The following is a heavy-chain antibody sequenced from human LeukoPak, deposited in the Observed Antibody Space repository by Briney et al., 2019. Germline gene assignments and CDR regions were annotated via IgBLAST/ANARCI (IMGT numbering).Heavy chain of an antibody. CDR1: GYTFTSYA. D-gene: IGHD6-19*01. CDR3: ARSSPASFRPYSIGWDINAFDI. CDR2: INAGNGNT. J-gene: IGHJ3*02. Sequence: ASVKVPCKASGYTFTSYAMHWVRQAPGQRLEWMGWINAGNGNTKYSQKFQGRVTITRDTSASTAYMELSSLRSEDTAVYYCARSSPASFRPYSIGWDINAFDIWGQGTVVTVSS. V-gene: IGHV1-3*01.